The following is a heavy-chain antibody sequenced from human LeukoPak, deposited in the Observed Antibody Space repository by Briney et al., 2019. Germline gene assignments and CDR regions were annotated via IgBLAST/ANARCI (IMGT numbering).Heavy chain of an antibody. CDR3: ARDRYDSSGYYRSEPGTFDY. J-gene: IGHJ4*02. Sequence: SETLSLTCTVSGGSISSYHWSWIRQPPGKGLEWIGYIYYSGSTNYNPSLKSRVTISVDTSKNQFSLKLSSVTAADTAVYYCARDRYDSSGYYRSEPGTFDYWGQGTLVTVSS. CDR1: GGSISSYH. CDR2: IYYSGST. D-gene: IGHD3-22*01. V-gene: IGHV4-59*01.